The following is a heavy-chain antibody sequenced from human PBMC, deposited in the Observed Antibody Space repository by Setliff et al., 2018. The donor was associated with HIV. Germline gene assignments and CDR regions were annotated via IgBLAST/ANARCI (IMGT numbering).Heavy chain of an antibody. D-gene: IGHD1-7*01. CDR3: ARDGTRQMWGSDYFHNYYIDV. CDR1: GGSLSGHY. Sequence: SETLSLTCAVDGGSLSGHYWSWIRQTPGEGLAWIAEINHRGSANYSPTLKSRVTISVDASKRQFSLKLRSVTPEDSAVYYCARDGTRQMWGSDYFHNYYIDVWDKGTTVTVSS. V-gene: IGHV4-34*01. J-gene: IGHJ6*03. CDR2: INHRGSA.